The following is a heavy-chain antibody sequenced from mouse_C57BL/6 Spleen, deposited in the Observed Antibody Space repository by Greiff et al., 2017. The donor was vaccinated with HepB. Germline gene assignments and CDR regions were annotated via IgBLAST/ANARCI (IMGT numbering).Heavy chain of an antibody. Sequence: EVQLQQSGPELVKPGASVKISCKASGYTFTDYYMNWVKQSHGKSLEWIGDINPNNGGTSYNQKFKGKATLTVDKSSSTAYMELRSLTSEDSAVYYCARGGARDYAMDYWGQGTSVTVSS. J-gene: IGHJ4*01. CDR2: INPNNGGT. V-gene: IGHV1-26*01. CDR1: GYTFTDYY. CDR3: ARGGARDYAMDY.